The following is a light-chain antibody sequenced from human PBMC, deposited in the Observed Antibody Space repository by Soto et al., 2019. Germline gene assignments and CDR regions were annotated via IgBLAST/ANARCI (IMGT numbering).Light chain of an antibody. CDR1: QDIGNY. J-gene: IGKJ2*01. Sequence: DIQMTQSPSSLSASVGDRVTITCRASQDIGNYLAWYQQKPGKVPRLLIYDAFDLQLGVPSRFSVSGSVTDFTLTISSLQPEDVATYFCQMYSSAPYTFGQGTKLEIK. CDR2: DAF. CDR3: QMYSSAPYT. V-gene: IGKV1-27*01.